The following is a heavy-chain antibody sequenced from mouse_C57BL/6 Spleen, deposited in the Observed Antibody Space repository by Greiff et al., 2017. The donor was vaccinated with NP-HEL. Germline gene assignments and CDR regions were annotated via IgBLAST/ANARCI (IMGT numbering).Heavy chain of an antibody. CDR3: ARGTTVRYFDV. CDR2: IDPSDSET. Sequence: QVQLQQSGAELVRPGSSVKLSCKASGYTFTSYWMHWVKQRPIQGLEWIGNIDPSDSETHYNQKFKDKATLTVDKSSSTAYMQLSSLTSEDSAVYYCARGTTVRYFDVWGTGTTVTVSS. V-gene: IGHV1-52*01. D-gene: IGHD1-1*01. CDR1: GYTFTSYW. J-gene: IGHJ1*03.